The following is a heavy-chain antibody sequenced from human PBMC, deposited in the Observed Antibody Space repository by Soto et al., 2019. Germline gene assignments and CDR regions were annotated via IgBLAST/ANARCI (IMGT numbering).Heavy chain of an antibody. D-gene: IGHD5-18*01. Sequence: QVQLQESGPGLVKPSQTLSLTCTVSGGSIGSGGYYWSWIRQHPGKGLEWIGYIYYSGSTYYNPSLKSRVTRSVDTSKNQFSLKLSSVTAADTAVYYCARTHTAMVAFDYWGQGTLVTVSS. J-gene: IGHJ4*02. V-gene: IGHV4-31*03. CDR1: GGSIGSGGYY. CDR2: IYYSGST. CDR3: ARTHTAMVAFDY.